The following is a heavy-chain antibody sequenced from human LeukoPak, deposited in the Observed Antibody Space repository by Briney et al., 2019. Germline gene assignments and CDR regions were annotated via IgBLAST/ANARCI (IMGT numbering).Heavy chain of an antibody. J-gene: IGHJ4*02. CDR1: GGSIDNSHYY. Sequence: PSETLSLTCTVSGGSIDNSHYYWGWIRQPPWEGLEWIASIHYSGSTHYTPSLKSRVTISVDTSKNQFSLKLSSVTAADTAVYYCVRLASGLIDYWGQGTLVTVSS. V-gene: IGHV4-39*01. CDR3: VRLASGLIDY. D-gene: IGHD6-19*01. CDR2: IHYSGST.